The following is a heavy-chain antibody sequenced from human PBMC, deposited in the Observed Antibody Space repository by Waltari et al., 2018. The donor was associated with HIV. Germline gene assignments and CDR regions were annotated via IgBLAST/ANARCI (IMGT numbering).Heavy chain of an antibody. CDR3: ARAKQPTMGLRGYYGMDV. Sequence: QVQLVQSGAEVKKPGSSVKVSCKASGGTFSSYAISWVRQAPGQGLEWMGGIIPIFGTANYAQKFQGRVTITADKSTSTAYMELSSLRSEDTAVYYCARAKQPTMGLRGYYGMDVWGQGTTVTVSS. D-gene: IGHD3-10*01. J-gene: IGHJ6*02. CDR2: IIPIFGTA. CDR1: GGTFSSYA. V-gene: IGHV1-69*06.